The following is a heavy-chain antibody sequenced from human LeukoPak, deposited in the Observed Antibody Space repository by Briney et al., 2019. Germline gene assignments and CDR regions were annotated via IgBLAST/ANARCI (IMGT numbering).Heavy chain of an antibody. CDR2: INHSGYT. V-gene: IGHV4-34*01. J-gene: IGHJ4*02. Sequence: SETLSLTCAVSGVSFNDYYCSWVRQTPGRGREWIGEINHSGYTNDSPSLKSRVTLSIDTSRKQFSLNLRSVTVADTGIYYCTRMTTGHDYWGQGTLVTVSS. D-gene: IGHD4-17*01. CDR3: TRMTTGHDY. CDR1: GVSFNDYY.